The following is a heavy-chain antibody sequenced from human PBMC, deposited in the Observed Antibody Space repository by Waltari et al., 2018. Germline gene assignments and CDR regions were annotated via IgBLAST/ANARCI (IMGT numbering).Heavy chain of an antibody. D-gene: IGHD3-3*01. CDR1: GGSFSGYY. Sequence: QVQLQQWGAGLLKPSETLSLTCAVYGGSFSGYYWSWIRQPPGKGLEWIGEINHSGSTNYNPSLKSRVTISVDTSKNQFSLKLSSVTAADTAVYYCARFSRNRRHYDFWSGYLSGMDVWGQGTTVTVSS. J-gene: IGHJ6*02. V-gene: IGHV4-34*01. CDR2: INHSGST. CDR3: ARFSRNRRHYDFWSGYLSGMDV.